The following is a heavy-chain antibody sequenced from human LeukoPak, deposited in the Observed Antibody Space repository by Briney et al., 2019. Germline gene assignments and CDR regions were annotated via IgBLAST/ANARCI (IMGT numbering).Heavy chain of an antibody. V-gene: IGHV3-30*18. J-gene: IGHJ3*02. CDR1: GGSISS. D-gene: IGHD3-22*01. CDR3: AKVGCAGPPNYYDSSGYLCAFDI. CDR2: ISYDGSNK. Sequence: PSETLSLTCTVSGGSISSSPYYWGWIRQPPGKGLEWVAVISYDGSNKYYADSVKGRFTISRDNSKNTLYLQMNSLRAEDTAVYYCAKVGCAGPPNYYDSSGYLCAFDIWGQGTMVTVSS.